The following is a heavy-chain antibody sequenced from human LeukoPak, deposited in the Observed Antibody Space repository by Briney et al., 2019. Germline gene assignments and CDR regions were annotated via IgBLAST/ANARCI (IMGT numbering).Heavy chain of an antibody. D-gene: IGHD2-15*01. Sequence: SETLSLTCTVSGGSISSYYWSWIRQPPGKGLEWIGYIYYSGSTNYNPSLKSRVTKSVDTSKNQFSLKLSSVTAADTAVYYCVRSKSGAYGWFDPWGPGTLVTVSS. CDR1: GGSISSYY. CDR3: VRSKSGAYGWFDP. J-gene: IGHJ5*02. CDR2: IYYSGST. V-gene: IGHV4-59*01.